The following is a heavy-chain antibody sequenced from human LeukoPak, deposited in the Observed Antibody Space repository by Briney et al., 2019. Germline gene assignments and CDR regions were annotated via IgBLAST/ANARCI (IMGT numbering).Heavy chain of an antibody. CDR3: ARVPGRYYDFWSGYYSYYYGMDV. CDR1: GGSISSYY. V-gene: IGHV4-59*12. J-gene: IGHJ6*02. D-gene: IGHD3-3*01. Sequence: SETLSLTCTVSGGSISSYYWSWIRQPPGKGLEWIGYIYYSGSTNYNPSLKSRVTISVDTSKNQFSLKLSSVTAADTAVYYCARVPGRYYDFWSGYYSYYYGMDVRGQGTTVTVSS. CDR2: IYYSGST.